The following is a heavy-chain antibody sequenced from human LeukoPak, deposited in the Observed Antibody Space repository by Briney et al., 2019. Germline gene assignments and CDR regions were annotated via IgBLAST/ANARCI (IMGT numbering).Heavy chain of an antibody. V-gene: IGHV1-24*01. Sequence: ASVKVSCKVSGYTLTELSMHWVRQAPGKGLEWMGGFDPEDGETIYAQKFQGRVTMTEDTSTDTAYMELSSLRSEDTAVYYCGTMRGNPGAFDIGGQGTMVTVSS. CDR2: FDPEDGET. D-gene: IGHD3-22*01. CDR1: GYTLTELS. J-gene: IGHJ3*02. CDR3: GTMRGNPGAFDI.